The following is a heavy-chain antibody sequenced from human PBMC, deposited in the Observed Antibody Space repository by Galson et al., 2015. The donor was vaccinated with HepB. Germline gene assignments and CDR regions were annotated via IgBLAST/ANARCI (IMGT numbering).Heavy chain of an antibody. CDR3: AREGGTGGYSCGIYYFDY. J-gene: IGHJ4*02. CDR2: INTGNGNT. D-gene: IGHD5-18*01. Sequence: SVKVSCKASGYSFTNYAMHWVRQAPGQRLEWMGWINTGNGNTKFSQRFQDRVTLTRDTSASTVYMELSSLRSEDTSVYYCAREGGTGGYSCGIYYFDYWGQGTLVTVSS. CDR1: GYSFTNYA. V-gene: IGHV1-3*04.